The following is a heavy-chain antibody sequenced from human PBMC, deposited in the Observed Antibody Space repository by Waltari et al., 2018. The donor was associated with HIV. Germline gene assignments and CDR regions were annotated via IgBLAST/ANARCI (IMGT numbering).Heavy chain of an antibody. CDR3: AKDATEYSYGYCVDY. CDR2: IRYGGNNK. Sequence: QVQLVESGGGVVQPGGSMRLSCGASGFTFSTYGMHWVRQAPGKGLEWVAFIRYGGNNKYYADSVQGRFTISRDNSKNTLYLQMNSLRTEDTAVYYCAKDATEYSYGYCVDYSGRGTLVTVSS. CDR1: GFTFSTYG. J-gene: IGHJ4*02. V-gene: IGHV3-30*02. D-gene: IGHD5-18*01.